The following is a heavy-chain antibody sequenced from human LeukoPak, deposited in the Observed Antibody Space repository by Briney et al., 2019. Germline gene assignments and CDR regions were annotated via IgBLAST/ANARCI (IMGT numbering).Heavy chain of an antibody. D-gene: IGHD3-22*01. J-gene: IGHJ3*02. V-gene: IGHV4-59*12. Sequence: PSETLSLTCTVSGGSISSSYWSWIRQPPGKALEWIGNIFYSGSTYYSPSLKSRVTISLDTSRNQFSLKLNSVTAADTAVYYCAKSNGYGLIDIWGQGTMVTVSS. CDR1: GGSISSSY. CDR2: IFYSGST. CDR3: AKSNGYGLIDI.